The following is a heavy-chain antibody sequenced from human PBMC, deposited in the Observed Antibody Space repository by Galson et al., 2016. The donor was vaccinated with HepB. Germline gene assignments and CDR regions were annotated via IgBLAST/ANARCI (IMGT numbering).Heavy chain of an antibody. CDR1: GNKFINYW. J-gene: IGHJ4*02. Sequence: QSGAEVKKPGESLKISCKVSGNKFINYWIGWVRQMPGKGLEWMGIIYPGDSGDSETRYSPSFQGQVTISADKSITTAYLQWGSLQASDTAIYYCARLGRAHMTGHYWGQGTLVTVSS. V-gene: IGHV5-51*01. D-gene: IGHD1-14*01. CDR2: IYPGDSGDSET. CDR3: ARLGRAHMTGHY.